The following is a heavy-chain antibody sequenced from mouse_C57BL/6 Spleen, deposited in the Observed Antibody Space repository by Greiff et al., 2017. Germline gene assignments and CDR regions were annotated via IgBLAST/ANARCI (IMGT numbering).Heavy chain of an antibody. CDR1: GYTFTSYW. Sequence: QVQLQQPGAELVRPGTSVKLSCKASGYTFTSYWMHWVKQRPGQGLEWIGVIDPSDSYTNYNQKFKGKATLTVDTSSSTAYMQLSSLTSEDSAVYYCARKTPYAMDYWGQGTSVTVSS. V-gene: IGHV1-59*01. CDR3: ARKTPYAMDY. J-gene: IGHJ4*01. CDR2: IDPSDSYT.